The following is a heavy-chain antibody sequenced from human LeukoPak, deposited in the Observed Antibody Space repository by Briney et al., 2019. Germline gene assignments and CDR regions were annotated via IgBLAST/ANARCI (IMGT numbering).Heavy chain of an antibody. CDR1: GFTFSSYW. J-gene: IGHJ4*02. CDR2: INGDGSST. V-gene: IGHV3-74*01. Sequence: EPGGSLRLSCAASGFTFSSYWMHWVRHAPRRGLVWVSRINGDGSSTTYADSVKGRFTISRDNAKNTLYLQMNSLRAEDTAVYYCGSLGYCSSTRCSLPYFDYWGQGTLVTVSS. CDR3: GSLGYCSSTRCSLPYFDY. D-gene: IGHD2-2*01.